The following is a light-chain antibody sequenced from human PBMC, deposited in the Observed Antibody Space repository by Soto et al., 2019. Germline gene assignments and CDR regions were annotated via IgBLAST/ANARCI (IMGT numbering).Light chain of an antibody. V-gene: IGKV3-20*01. CDR3: QQYATSPRT. CDR2: DAS. CDR1: QSVSRNY. Sequence: ENVLTQSPGTLSLSPGERATLSCRASQSVSRNYLAWFRQIPGQAPRLLMYDASTRATGIPDRFSGSGSGTDFTLTISRLEPEDFAVYYCQQYATSPRTFGLGTKLEVK. J-gene: IGKJ2*01.